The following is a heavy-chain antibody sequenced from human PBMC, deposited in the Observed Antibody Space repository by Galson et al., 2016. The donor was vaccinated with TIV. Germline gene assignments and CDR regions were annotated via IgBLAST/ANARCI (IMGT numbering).Heavy chain of an antibody. CDR2: ITSKTYVATT. Sequence: SLRLSCAASGFTFDHYAVNWFRQAPGKGLVGVGFITSKTYVATTEYAASVKGRFTISRDDSRNIAYQQMNSLKTEDTAVYYCTRTAMGSTRNAFDIWGQGTVVTV. CDR3: TRTAMGSTRNAFDI. V-gene: IGHV3-49*03. J-gene: IGHJ3*02. D-gene: IGHD1-1*01. CDR1: GFTFDHYA.